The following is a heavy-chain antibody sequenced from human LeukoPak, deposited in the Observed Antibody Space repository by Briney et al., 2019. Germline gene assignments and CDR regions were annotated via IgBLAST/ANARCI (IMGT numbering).Heavy chain of an antibody. CDR2: INPNSGNT. D-gene: IGHD4-17*01. Sequence: GASVKVSCKASGYTFTSYDINWVRQATGQGLEWMGWINPNSGNTGYAQKFQGRVTMTRNTSISTAYMELSSLRSEDTAVYYCARALDYGDYYFDYWGQGTLVTVSS. V-gene: IGHV1-8*01. CDR1: GYTFTSYD. J-gene: IGHJ4*02. CDR3: ARALDYGDYYFDY.